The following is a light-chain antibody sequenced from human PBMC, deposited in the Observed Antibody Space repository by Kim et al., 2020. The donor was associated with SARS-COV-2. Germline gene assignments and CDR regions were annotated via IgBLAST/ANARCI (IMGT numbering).Light chain of an antibody. CDR1: QDISSY. CDR3: QQYNSNPLT. Sequence: DIQMTQSPSSLSASVGERATITCRASQDISSYLAWYQQKPGQVPKLVIYAVSTLHSGVPSRFSGSRSGTEFTLTISSLQPEDVAAYYCQQYNSNPLTFGQGTKVDIK. CDR2: AVS. V-gene: IGKV1-27*01. J-gene: IGKJ1*01.